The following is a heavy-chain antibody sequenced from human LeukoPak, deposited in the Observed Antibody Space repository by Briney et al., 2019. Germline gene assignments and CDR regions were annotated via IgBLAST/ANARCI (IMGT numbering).Heavy chain of an antibody. CDR3: ARHQGGAYNAYYFDY. CDR1: GGSISSYY. CDR2: IYHNGNT. J-gene: IGHJ4*02. D-gene: IGHD1-1*01. Sequence: SETLSLTCTVSGGSISSYYWSWIRQPPGKGLEWIGYIYHNGNTNYNPSLKSRVTTSVDTSKNQFSLKLSSVTAADTAVYYCARHQGGAYNAYYFDYWGQGTLVTVSS. V-gene: IGHV4-59*08.